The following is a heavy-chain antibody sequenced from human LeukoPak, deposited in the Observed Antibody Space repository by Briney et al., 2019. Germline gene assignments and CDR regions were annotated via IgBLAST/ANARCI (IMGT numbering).Heavy chain of an antibody. V-gene: IGHV3-49*04. Sequence: GGSLTLSCTASGFTFGDYAMSWVRQAPGKGLEWVSFIRSKVHGGTTDYPASVKGRLTMSRDDSNSIAYIQMTSPNTDDTAGEYCAKHMVGPRSFFDYWGQGTRVSVSS. CDR1: GFTFGDYA. CDR2: IRSKVHGGTT. J-gene: IGHJ4*02. CDR3: AKHMVGPRSFFDY. D-gene: IGHD1-26*01.